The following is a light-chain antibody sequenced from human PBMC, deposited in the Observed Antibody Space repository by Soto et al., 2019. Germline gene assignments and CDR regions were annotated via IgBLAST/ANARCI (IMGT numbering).Light chain of an antibody. CDR1: SGSVSTNHF. J-gene: IGLJ2*01. V-gene: IGLV8-61*01. Sequence: QTVVTQEPSFSVSPGRSVTLTCGLSSGSVSTNHFPSWYQQTPGQAPRTLIYSTNIRSSGVPERFSGSILGNKAALTITGAQADDESDYYCVLYMGSGISVFGGGTKVTVL. CDR3: VLYMGSGISV. CDR2: STN.